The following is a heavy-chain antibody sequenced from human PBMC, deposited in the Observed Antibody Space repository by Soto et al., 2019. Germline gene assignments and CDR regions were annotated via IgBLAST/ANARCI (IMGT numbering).Heavy chain of an antibody. D-gene: IGHD6-13*01. CDR3: AKEPHNFTWYGSTGMDV. J-gene: IGHJ6*02. V-gene: IGHV3-30*18. CDR2: ISFDGTNT. CDR1: GFSFSNYG. Sequence: QPGGSLRLSCAASGFSFSNYGIHWVRQAPGKGLEWVAFISFDGTNTYYTDYLRGRFTISRDNSKNTVYLQLNSLTAEDTAVYYCAKEPHNFTWYGSTGMDVWGQGTTVTVSS.